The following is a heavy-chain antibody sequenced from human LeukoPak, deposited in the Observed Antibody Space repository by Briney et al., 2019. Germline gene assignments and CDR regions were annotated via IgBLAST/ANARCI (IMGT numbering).Heavy chain of an antibody. Sequence: PSETLSLTCAVCGGSFSGYYWSWIRQPPGKGLEWIGEINHSGSTNYNPSLKSRVTISVDTSKNQFSLKLSSVTAADTAVYYCARAPYYYDSSGYYYSSRRFDYWGQGTLVTVSS. V-gene: IGHV4-34*01. CDR1: GGSFSGYY. CDR2: INHSGST. CDR3: ARAPYYYDSSGYYYSSRRFDY. J-gene: IGHJ4*02. D-gene: IGHD3-22*01.